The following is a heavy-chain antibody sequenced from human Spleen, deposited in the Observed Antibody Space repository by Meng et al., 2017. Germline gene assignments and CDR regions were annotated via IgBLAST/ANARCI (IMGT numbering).Heavy chain of an antibody. CDR2: INPNSGGT. CDR3: AREDRFLTAFDI. J-gene: IGHJ3*02. V-gene: IGHV1-2*06. D-gene: IGHD3-9*01. CDR1: GGIFSNYV. Sequence: ASVKVSCKALGGIFSNYVIGWVRQAPGQGLEWMGRINPNSGGTNYAQKFQGRVTMTRDTSISTAYMELSRLRSDDTAVYYCAREDRFLTAFDIWGQGTMVTVSS.